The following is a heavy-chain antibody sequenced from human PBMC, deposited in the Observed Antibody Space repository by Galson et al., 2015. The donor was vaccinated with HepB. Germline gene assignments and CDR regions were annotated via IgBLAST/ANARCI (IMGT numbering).Heavy chain of an antibody. CDR1: GYTLTELS. D-gene: IGHD1-26*01. J-gene: IGHJ3*02. Sequence: SVKVSCKVSGYTLTELSMHWVRQAPGKGLEWMGGFDPEDGETIYAQKFQGRVTMTEDTSTDTAYMELSSLRSEDTAVYYCASPAMGATGSAFDIWGQGTMVTVSS. V-gene: IGHV1-24*01. CDR2: FDPEDGET. CDR3: ASPAMGATGSAFDI.